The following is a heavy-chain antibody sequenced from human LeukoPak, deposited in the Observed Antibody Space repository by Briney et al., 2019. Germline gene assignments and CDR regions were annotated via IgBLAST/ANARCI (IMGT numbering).Heavy chain of an antibody. J-gene: IGHJ6*02. Sequence: KNGESLKISCKGSGYSFTSYWIGWVRQMPGKGLEWMGIIYPGDSDTRYSPSFQGQVTISADKSISTAYLQWSSLKASDTAMYYCARHVDGGIVRGYDDYYYGMDVWGQGTTVTVSS. D-gene: IGHD4-23*01. CDR1: GYSFTSYW. V-gene: IGHV5-51*01. CDR2: IYPGDSDT. CDR3: ARHVDGGIVRGYDDYYYGMDV.